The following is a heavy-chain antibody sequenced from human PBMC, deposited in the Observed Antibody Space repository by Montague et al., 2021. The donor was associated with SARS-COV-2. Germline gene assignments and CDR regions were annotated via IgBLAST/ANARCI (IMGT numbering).Heavy chain of an antibody. V-gene: IGHV3-30-3*01. CDR2: ISYDGSNK. CDR1: GFTFSSYA. CDR3: ARIQYGGYGGAFDY. Sequence: SLRLPCSASGFTFSSYAMHWVRQAPGKGLEWVAVISYDGSNKYYXDSVKGRFTVSRDNSKNTLYLQMNSLRAEDTAVYYCARIQYGGYGGAFDYWGQGTLVTVSS. D-gene: IGHD5-12*01. J-gene: IGHJ4*02.